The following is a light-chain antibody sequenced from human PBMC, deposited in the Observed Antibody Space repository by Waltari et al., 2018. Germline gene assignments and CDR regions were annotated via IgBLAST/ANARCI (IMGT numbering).Light chain of an antibody. CDR2: DAS. Sequence: EIVLTKSPATLSLSPGERAPLSCRASQSVSSYLAWYQQKPGQAPRLLIYDASNRATGIPARFSGSGSGTDFTLTISSLEPEDFAVYYCQQRSNWPRTFGQGTKVGIK. CDR3: QQRSNWPRT. CDR1: QSVSSY. V-gene: IGKV3-11*01. J-gene: IGKJ1*01.